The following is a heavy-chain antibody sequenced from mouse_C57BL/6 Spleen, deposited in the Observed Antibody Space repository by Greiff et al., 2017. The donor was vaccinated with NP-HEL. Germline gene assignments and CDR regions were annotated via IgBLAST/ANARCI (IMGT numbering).Heavy chain of an antibody. V-gene: IGHV5-4*01. D-gene: IGHD2-3*01. J-gene: IGHJ2*01. CDR1: GFTFSSYA. Sequence: EVHQVESGGGLVKPGGSLKLSCAASGFTFSSYAMSWVRQTPEKRLEWVATISDGGSYTYYPDNVKGRFTISRDNAKNNLYLQMSHLKSEDTAMYYCARAIYDGYYDYWGQGTTLTVSS. CDR3: ARAIYDGYYDY. CDR2: ISDGGSYT.